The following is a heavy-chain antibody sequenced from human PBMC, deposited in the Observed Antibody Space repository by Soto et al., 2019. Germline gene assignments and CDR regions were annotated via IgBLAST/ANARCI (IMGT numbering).Heavy chain of an antibody. J-gene: IGHJ4*02. CDR1: GASISSGNYY. D-gene: IGHD3-10*01. V-gene: IGHV4-31*03. CDR2: IYYTGTT. Sequence: QVQLQESGPGLVKPSQTLSLTCSVSGASISSGNYYWSWIRQHPGKGLEWMGYIYYTGTTYYNPSLRSRITISEAMSKNHFSLRLSSVTAADTAVYYCARGREEAGGPFDYWGQGTLVTVSS. CDR3: ARGREEAGGPFDY.